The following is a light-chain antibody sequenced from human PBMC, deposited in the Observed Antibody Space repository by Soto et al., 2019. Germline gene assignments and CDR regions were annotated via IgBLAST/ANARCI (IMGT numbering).Light chain of an antibody. CDR3: LHDHNYPRT. J-gene: IGKJ1*01. V-gene: IGKV1-6*01. Sequence: AIQMTQSLSSLSASIGDRVTITCRASQDIRDDLGWYQQKPGKAPNLLIYAASNLQTGVPSRFSGSGSGTDFTLTISSLQPEDFATYYCLHDHNYPRTFGQGTRVDIK. CDR1: QDIRDD. CDR2: AAS.